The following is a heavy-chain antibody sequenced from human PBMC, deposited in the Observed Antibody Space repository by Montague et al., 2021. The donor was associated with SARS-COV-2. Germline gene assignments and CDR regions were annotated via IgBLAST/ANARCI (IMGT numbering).Heavy chain of an antibody. V-gene: IGHV4/OR15-8*01. J-gene: IGHJ4*02. CDR3: ARRIRITVFRGVPLTTHSLES. CDR2: IHHSGTL. Sequence: SETLSLTCTVSNASITTSNWWTWVRQAPGKGLEWVGEIHHSGTLNYNPSLKSRVTISVDTSKNHFSLNLNSVTAADTALCFCARRIRITVFRGVPLTTHSLESWGQGIMVTGSS. D-gene: IGHD3-10*01. CDR1: NASITTSNW.